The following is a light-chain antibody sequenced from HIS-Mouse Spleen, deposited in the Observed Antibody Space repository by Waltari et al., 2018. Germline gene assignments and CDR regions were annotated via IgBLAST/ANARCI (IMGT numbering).Light chain of an antibody. J-gene: IGLJ3*02. CDR2: EGS. V-gene: IGLV2-23*01. CDR1: SSDVGCYNL. CDR3: CSYAGSSTWV. Sequence: QSALTQPASVSGSPGQSITISCTGTSSDVGCYNLVSWYQQHPGKAPKPVLYEGSKRPSGVSNRFSGYTSGNTASLTISGLQAEDEADYYCCSYAGSSTWVFGGGTKLTVL.